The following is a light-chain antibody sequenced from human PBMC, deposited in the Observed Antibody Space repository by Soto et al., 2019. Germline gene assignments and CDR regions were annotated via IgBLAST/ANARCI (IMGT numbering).Light chain of an antibody. J-gene: IGKJ4*01. CDR2: GAS. CDR3: QQYSGSPPLT. CDR1: QSISSTY. V-gene: IGKV3-20*01. Sequence: ENVLTQSPGTLSLSPGERATLSCRASQSISSTYLAWYQQKPGQPPRLLMYGASNRATGIPDRFSGSGSGTDFTLTISRLEPEDFAVYYCQQYSGSPPLTFGGGTKVEFK.